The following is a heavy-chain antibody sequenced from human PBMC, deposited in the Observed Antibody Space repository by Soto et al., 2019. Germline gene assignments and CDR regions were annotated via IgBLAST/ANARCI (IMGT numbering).Heavy chain of an antibody. CDR2: INPNSGGT. CDR1: GYTFTGYY. J-gene: IGHJ6*02. V-gene: IGHV1-2*04. D-gene: IGHD3-16*01. Sequence: GASVKVSCKASGYTFTGYYMHWVRQAPGQGLEWMGWINPNSGGTNYAQKFQGWVTMTRDTSISTAYMELSRLRSDDTAVYYCARGAWDYYYYTDVWGQGTTVTVSS. CDR3: ARGAWDYYYYTDV.